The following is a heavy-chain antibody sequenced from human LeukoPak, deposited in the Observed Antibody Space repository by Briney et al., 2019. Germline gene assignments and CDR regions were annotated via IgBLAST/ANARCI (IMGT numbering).Heavy chain of an antibody. CDR1: GGSFSGYY. V-gene: IGHV4-59*01. CDR2: IYYSGST. Sequence: SETLSLTCAVYGGSFSGYYWSWIRQPPGKGLEWIGYIYYSGSTNYNPSLKSRVTISVDTSKNQFSLKLSSVTAADTAVYYCARGGHSRHFDYWGQGTLVTVSS. J-gene: IGHJ4*02. CDR3: ARGGHSRHFDY. D-gene: IGHD6-13*01.